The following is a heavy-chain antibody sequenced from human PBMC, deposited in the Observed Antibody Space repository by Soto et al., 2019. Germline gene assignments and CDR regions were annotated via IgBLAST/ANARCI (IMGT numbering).Heavy chain of an antibody. Sequence: GGSLRLSCAASGFTSNNYWMHWVRQAPGKGLGWVSHIDSDGSSTHYADSVKGRFTISRDNAKNTLYLQMNSLRAEDTAVYYCARGASAGFISSWYAYWGQGTLVTVSS. CDR3: ARGASAGFISSWYAY. D-gene: IGHD6-13*01. V-gene: IGHV3-74*01. CDR2: IDSDGSST. CDR1: GFTSNNYW. J-gene: IGHJ4*02.